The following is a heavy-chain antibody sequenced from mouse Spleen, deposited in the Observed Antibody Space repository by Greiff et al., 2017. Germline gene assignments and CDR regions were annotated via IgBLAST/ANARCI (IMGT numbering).Heavy chain of an antibody. CDR1: GYTFTDYE. Sequence: VQLQQSGAELVRPGASVTLSCKASGYTFTDYEMHWVKQTPVHGLEWIGAIDPETGGTAYNQKFKGKAILTADKSSSTAYMELRSLTSEDSAVYYCTRETYDYDGTMDYWGQGTSVTVSS. CDR2: IDPETGGT. V-gene: IGHV1-15*01. CDR3: TRETYDYDGTMDY. D-gene: IGHD2-4*01. J-gene: IGHJ4*01.